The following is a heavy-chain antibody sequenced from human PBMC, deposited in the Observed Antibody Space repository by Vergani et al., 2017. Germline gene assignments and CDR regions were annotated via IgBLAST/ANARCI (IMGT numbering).Heavy chain of an antibody. CDR3: ARDRAVGKQGWYTSGY. Sequence: VQLVQSGAEVKKPGSSVKVSCKASGGTFSSYAISWVRQAPGQGLQWMGRIIPVFGTAIYPQKFQGRVTLTADESTSTVYMELSSLRSDDTAVYYCARDRAVGKQGWYTSGYWGQGTLVTVSS. CDR2: IIPVFGTA. D-gene: IGHD6-19*01. V-gene: IGHV1-69*13. J-gene: IGHJ4*02. CDR1: GGTFSSYA.